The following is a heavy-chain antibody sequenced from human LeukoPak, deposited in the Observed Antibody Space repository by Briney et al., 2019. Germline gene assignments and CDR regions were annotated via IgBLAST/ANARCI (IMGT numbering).Heavy chain of an antibody. D-gene: IGHD2-21*02. Sequence: GGSLRLSCAPSGFTFSTYWMGWVRQAPGKGLGWLANINQGGSEKYYVDSVKGRFTISRDNAKNSLFLQMDSLRAEDTAVYYCARDVGDLWGQGTLVTVSS. CDR1: GFTFSTYW. J-gene: IGHJ4*02. CDR3: ARDVGDL. CDR2: INQGGSEK. V-gene: IGHV3-7*01.